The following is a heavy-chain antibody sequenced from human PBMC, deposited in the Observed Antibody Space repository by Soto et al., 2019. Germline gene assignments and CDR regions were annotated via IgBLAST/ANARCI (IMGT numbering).Heavy chain of an antibody. CDR3: ARAYSSSWFVYYFDY. J-gene: IGHJ4*02. D-gene: IGHD6-13*01. Sequence: ASVKVSCKASGYTFTSYGISWVRQAPGQGLEWMGWISAYNGNTNYAQKLQGRVTMTTDRSTSTAYMELRSLRSDDTAVYYCARAYSSSWFVYYFDYWGQGTLVTVSS. V-gene: IGHV1-18*01. CDR2: ISAYNGNT. CDR1: GYTFTSYG.